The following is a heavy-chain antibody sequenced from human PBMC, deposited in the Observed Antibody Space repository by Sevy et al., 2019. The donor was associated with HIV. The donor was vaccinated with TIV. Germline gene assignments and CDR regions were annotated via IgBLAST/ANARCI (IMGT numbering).Heavy chain of an antibody. CDR1: GFTFSSYW. CDR3: ARAKGTALGNYMDV. V-gene: IGHV3-7*03. J-gene: IGHJ6*03. D-gene: IGHD2-21*02. CDR2: IKQNGSEK. Sequence: GGSLRLSCAASGFTFSSYWMSWVRQAPGKGLEWVANIKQNGSEKYYVDSVKGRFTISRDNAKNSLYLQMNSLRAEDTAVYYCARAKGTALGNYMDVWGKGTTVTVSS.